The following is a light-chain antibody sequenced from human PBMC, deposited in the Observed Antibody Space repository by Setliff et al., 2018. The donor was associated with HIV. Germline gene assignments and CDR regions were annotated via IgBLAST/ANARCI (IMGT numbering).Light chain of an antibody. CDR3: GTWDSSLSAYV. Sequence: VLTQPPSVSAAPGQKVTISCSGSSSNIGNNYVSWYQQLPGTAPKLLIYDNNKRPSGIPDRFSGSTSGTSATLGITGLQTGDEADYYCGTWDSSLSAYVFGTGTKVTVL. CDR1: SSNIGNNY. V-gene: IGLV1-51*01. J-gene: IGLJ1*01. CDR2: DNN.